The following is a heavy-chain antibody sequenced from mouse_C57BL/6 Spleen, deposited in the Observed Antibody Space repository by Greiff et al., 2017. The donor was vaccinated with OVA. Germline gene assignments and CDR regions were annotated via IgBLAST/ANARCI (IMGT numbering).Heavy chain of an antibody. Sequence: EVQLQQSGPGLVKPSQSLSLTCSVTGYSITSGYYWNWIRQFPGNKLEWMGYISYDGSNNYNPSLKNRISITRDTSKNQFFLKLNSVTTEDTATYYCARGNDGYPSYWYFDVWGTGTTVTVSS. CDR3: ARGNDGYPSYWYFDV. J-gene: IGHJ1*03. CDR1: GYSITSGYY. D-gene: IGHD2-3*01. CDR2: ISYDGSN. V-gene: IGHV3-6*01.